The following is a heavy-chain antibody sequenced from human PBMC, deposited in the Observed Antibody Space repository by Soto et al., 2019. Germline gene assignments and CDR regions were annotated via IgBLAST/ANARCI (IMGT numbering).Heavy chain of an antibody. CDR3: ARGDDGGDSLDV. CDR2: IHHSGSI. J-gene: IGHJ6*02. Sequence: WTWIRQSPGKGLEWIGYIHHSGSILYNPSLKSRLTISVDTSKNQFSLHLTSVTAADTAVYFCARGDDGGDSLDVWGQGTTVTVSS. V-gene: IGHV4-30-4*08. D-gene: IGHD2-21*02.